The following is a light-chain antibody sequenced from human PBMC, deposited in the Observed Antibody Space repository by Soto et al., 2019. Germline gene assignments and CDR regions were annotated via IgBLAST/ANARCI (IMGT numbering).Light chain of an antibody. Sequence: QSALTQPASVSGSPGQSITISCTGSSSDIGGYNYVSWYQQYPGKAPKLMIYEVSNRPSGISNRFSAAKSGNTASLTISGLQAEDETDYYCSSYTNGDTWVFGGGTQLTVL. V-gene: IGLV2-14*01. CDR2: EVS. CDR3: SSYTNGDTWV. J-gene: IGLJ3*02. CDR1: SSDIGGYNY.